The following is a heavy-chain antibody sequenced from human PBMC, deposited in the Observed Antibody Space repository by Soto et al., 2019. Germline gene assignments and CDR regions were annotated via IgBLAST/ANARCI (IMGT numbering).Heavy chain of an antibody. CDR2: ISYDGSNK. V-gene: IGHV3-30*18. Sequence: GGSLRLSCAASGFTFSSYGMHWVRQAPGKGLEWVAVISYDGSNKYYADYVKGRFTISRDNSKNTLYLQMNSLRAEDTAVYYCAKYNLPRVRMVRGVIAHHFDYWGQGTLVTVSS. D-gene: IGHD3-10*01. J-gene: IGHJ4*02. CDR1: GFTFSSYG. CDR3: AKYNLPRVRMVRGVIAHHFDY.